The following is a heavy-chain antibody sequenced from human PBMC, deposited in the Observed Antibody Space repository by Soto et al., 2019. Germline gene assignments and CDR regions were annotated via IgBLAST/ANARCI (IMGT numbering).Heavy chain of an antibody. J-gene: IGHJ4*02. CDR2: FDPEDGET. V-gene: IGHV1-24*01. CDR3: ATGVVTAKYFDY. Sequence: ASVKVSCKVSGYTLTELSIHWVRQAPGKGLEWMGGFDPEDGETIYAQKFQGRVTMTEDTSTDTAYMELSSLRSEDTAVYYCATGVVTAKYFDYWGQGTLVTVSS. CDR1: GYTLTELS. D-gene: IGHD2-21*02.